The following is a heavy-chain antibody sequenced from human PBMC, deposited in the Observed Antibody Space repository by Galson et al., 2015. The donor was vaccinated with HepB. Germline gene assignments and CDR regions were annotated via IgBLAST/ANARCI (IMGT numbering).Heavy chain of an antibody. CDR2: LYSGGIT. CDR3: ARDYWADDAFDI. V-gene: IGHV3-53*01. Sequence: SLRLSCAASGFTVSRNYMSWVRQAPGKGLEWVSVLYSGGITYYADSVKGRFTISRDNSKNTLYLQMSSLRAEDTAVYYCARDYWADDAFDIWGQGTMVTVSS. J-gene: IGHJ3*02. D-gene: IGHD2-8*02. CDR1: GFTVSRNY.